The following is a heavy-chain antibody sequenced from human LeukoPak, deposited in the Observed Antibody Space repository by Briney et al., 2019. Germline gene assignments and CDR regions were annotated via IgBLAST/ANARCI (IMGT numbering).Heavy chain of an antibody. CDR3: ASGLGAYVD. J-gene: IGHJ4*02. V-gene: IGHV1-18*01. CDR1: GDPFPIYG. Sequence: ASVKVSCKVSGDPFPIYGFSCVRQAPGQGLEWVGWVSTYNGNTNYGQKFQDRVTMTTDTSTNTAYMELRSLRSDDTAVYFCASGLGAYVDWGQGTLITVSS. CDR2: VSTYNGNT. D-gene: IGHD3-16*01.